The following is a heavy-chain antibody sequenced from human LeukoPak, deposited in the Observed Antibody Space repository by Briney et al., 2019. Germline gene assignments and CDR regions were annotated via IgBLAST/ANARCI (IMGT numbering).Heavy chain of an antibody. J-gene: IGHJ6*03. CDR1: GFTFSKYD. Sequence: PGGSLRLSCSASGFTFSKYDMHWVRQAPGKGLEWLAVISHDGMNKRYVDSVKGRFSVSRDNSKNTLYLQMNSLRAKDTAVYYCAGVGIQLWLEDYYYYYYMDVWGKGTTVTISS. D-gene: IGHD5-18*01. CDR3: AGVGIQLWLEDYYYYYYMDV. CDR2: ISHDGMNK. V-gene: IGHV3-30*03.